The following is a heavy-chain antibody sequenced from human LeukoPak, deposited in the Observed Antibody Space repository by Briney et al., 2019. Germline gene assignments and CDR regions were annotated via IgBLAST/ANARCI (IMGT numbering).Heavy chain of an antibody. CDR1: GYTFTGYY. V-gene: IGHV1-2*06. J-gene: IGHJ4*02. D-gene: IGHD2-15*01. CDR2: INPNSGGT. CDR3: ARDGTGYCSGGSCYSGASFDY. Sequence: ASVKVSCKASGYTFTGYYMRWVRQAPGQGLEWMGRINPNSGGTNYAQKFQGRGTMTRDTSISTAYMELSRLRSDDTAVYYCARDGTGYCSGGSCYSGASFDYWGQGTLVTVSS.